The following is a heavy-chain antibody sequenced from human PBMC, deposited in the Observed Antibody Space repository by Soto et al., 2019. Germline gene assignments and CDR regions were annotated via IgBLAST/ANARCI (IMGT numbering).Heavy chain of an antibody. CDR2: ISYDGSNK. J-gene: IGHJ4*02. CDR1: GFTFSSYG. V-gene: IGHV3-30*18. Sequence: QVQLVESGGGVVQPGRSLRLSCAASGFTFSSYGMHWVRQAPGKGLEWVAVISYDGSNKYYADSVKGRFTISRDNSKNTLYLQMNSLRAEDTAVYYCAKDGGYYYDSSGYQPKYYFDYWGQGTLVTVSS. CDR3: AKDGGYYYDSSGYQPKYYFDY. D-gene: IGHD3-22*01.